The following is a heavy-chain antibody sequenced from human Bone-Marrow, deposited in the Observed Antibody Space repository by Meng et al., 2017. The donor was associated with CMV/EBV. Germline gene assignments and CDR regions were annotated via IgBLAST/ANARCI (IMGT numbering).Heavy chain of an antibody. D-gene: IGHD2/OR15-2a*01. Sequence: ASVKVSCKASGYTFSYYDIIWVRQASGQGLEWVGWRNPNRGNTAYAQKFQGRVTMTRDTSTSIAYMELSSLRSGDTAVYYCARGQVQCSTINCHDYRFSGMDVWGQGTTVTVSS. V-gene: IGHV1-8*01. CDR2: RNPNRGNT. CDR3: ARGQVQCSTINCHDYRFSGMDV. J-gene: IGHJ6*02. CDR1: GYTFSYYD.